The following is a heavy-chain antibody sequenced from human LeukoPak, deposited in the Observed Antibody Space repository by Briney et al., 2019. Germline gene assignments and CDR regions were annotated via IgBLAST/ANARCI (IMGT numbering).Heavy chain of an antibody. V-gene: IGHV1-69*01. J-gene: IGHJ4*02. Sequence: VASVKVSCKTSGFNFGSYGINWMRQAPGQGLEWMGEIIPVSGPTTYAQRFQGRVTITAVESTSTAYMEMSGLRPEDTAMFYCATGSHGGVDYWGQGSLVIVSS. CDR3: ATGSHGGVDY. CDR2: IIPVSGPT. D-gene: IGHD2-8*01. CDR1: GFNFGSYG.